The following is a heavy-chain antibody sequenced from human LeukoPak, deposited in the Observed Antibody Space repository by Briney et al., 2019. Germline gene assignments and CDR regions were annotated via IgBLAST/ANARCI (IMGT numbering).Heavy chain of an antibody. V-gene: IGHV3-23*01. CDR2: ISGGGDST. J-gene: IGHJ4*02. CDR3: AKGWSQFDY. Sequence: PGGSLRLSCAASEFTFGSYWMTWVRQAPGKGLEWVSTISGGGDSTYYADSVKGRFTISRDNSKNTLYLQMNSLRAEDTAVYYCAKGWSQFDYWGQGTLVTVSS. CDR1: EFTFGSYW. D-gene: IGHD2-15*01.